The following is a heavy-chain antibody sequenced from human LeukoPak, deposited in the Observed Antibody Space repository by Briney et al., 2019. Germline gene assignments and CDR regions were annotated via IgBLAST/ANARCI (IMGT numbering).Heavy chain of an antibody. D-gene: IGHD3-22*01. V-gene: IGHV3-21*01. CDR1: GFTFSIYS. CDR3: ARGLAYNYDSSAYFLDY. J-gene: IGHJ4*02. Sequence: GGSLRLSCAASGFTFSIYSMNWVRQAPGKGLEWVSSISSSSSYIYYADSVKGRFTISRDNAKNSLYLQMNSLRAEDTAVYYCARGLAYNYDSSAYFLDYWGQGTLVTVSS. CDR2: ISSSSSYI.